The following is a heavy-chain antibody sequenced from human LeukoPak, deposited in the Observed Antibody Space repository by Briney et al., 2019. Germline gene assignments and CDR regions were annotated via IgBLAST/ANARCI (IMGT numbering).Heavy chain of an antibody. CDR3: ARVIPRIITYCYDSSGSSGYLGY. V-gene: IGHV1-2*02. J-gene: IGHJ4*02. D-gene: IGHD3-22*01. CDR1: GYTFTGYY. Sequence: ASVKVSCKASGYTFTGYYMHWVRQAPGRGLEWMGWINPNSGGTNYAQKFQGRVTMTRDTSISTAYMELSRLRSDDTAVYYCARVIPRIITYCYDSSGSSGYLGYWGQGTLVTISS. CDR2: INPNSGGT.